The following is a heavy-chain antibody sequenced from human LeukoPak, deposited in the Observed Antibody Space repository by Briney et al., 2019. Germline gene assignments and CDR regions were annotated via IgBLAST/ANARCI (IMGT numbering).Heavy chain of an antibody. D-gene: IGHD3-22*01. CDR1: GFTFTSFG. J-gene: IGHJ4*02. CDR3: ARAYYYDNSGYPYFDY. Sequence: GGSLRLSCAVSGFTFTSFGMTWVRQAPGKGLEWVSSISTSSSYTYYADSVKGRFTISSDNAKNSLYLQMNSLRAEDTAVYYCARAYYYDNSGYPYFDYWGQGTLVPVSS. V-gene: IGHV3-21*01. CDR2: ISTSSSYT.